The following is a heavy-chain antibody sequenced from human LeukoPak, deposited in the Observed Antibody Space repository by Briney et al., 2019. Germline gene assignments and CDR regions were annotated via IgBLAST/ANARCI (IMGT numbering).Heavy chain of an antibody. CDR3: GVVITAFDY. V-gene: IGHV4-34*01. CDR1: EMSFSAYY. D-gene: IGHD3-22*01. Sequence: PSETLSLTCAVSEMSFSAYYWNWTRQSPGKGLEWIGEINYGGSTKYTPSLEGRGTILIDTSKNQFSLKLTSVTAADTAVYYCGVVITAFDYWGQGTLVTVSS. CDR2: INYGGST. J-gene: IGHJ4*02.